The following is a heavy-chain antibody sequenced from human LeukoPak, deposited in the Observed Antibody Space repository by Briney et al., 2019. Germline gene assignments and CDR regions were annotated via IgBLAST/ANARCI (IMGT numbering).Heavy chain of an antibody. CDR2: ISGSGGST. J-gene: IGHJ4*02. D-gene: IGHD3-9*01. V-gene: IGHV3-23*01. CDR1: GFTFSSYA. CDR3: AKAGGSYFDWLLYPPYFDY. Sequence: PGGSLRLSCAASGFTFSSYAMSWVRQAPGKGLEWVSAISGSGGSTYYADSVKGRFTISRDNSKNTLYLQMNSLRAEDTAVYYCAKAGGSYFDWLLYPPYFDYWGQGTLVTVSS.